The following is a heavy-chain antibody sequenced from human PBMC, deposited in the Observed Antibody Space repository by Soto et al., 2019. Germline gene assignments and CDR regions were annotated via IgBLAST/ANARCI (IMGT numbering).Heavy chain of an antibody. J-gene: IGHJ4*02. V-gene: IGHV4-39*02. D-gene: IGHD3-9*01. CDR2: IYYSGRT. Sequence: QLQLQESGPGLVKPSETLSLTCSVSGDSISSSNYYWGWIRQPPGKGLEWIGSIYYSGRTYYNPSLKRRGAMSLDMSKNRFSLQLTSLTAADTAVYYCASYELSTAYFPQFLVDYWGQGTLVTVSA. CDR1: GDSISSSNYY. CDR3: ASYELSTAYFPQFLVDY.